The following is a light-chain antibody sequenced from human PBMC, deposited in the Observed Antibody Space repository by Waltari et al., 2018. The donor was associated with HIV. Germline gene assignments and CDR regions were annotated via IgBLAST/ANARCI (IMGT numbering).Light chain of an antibody. J-gene: IGKJ2*01. Sequence: VMIKPPLLLPVTPGGQASITCWCSQSLLHSNGHYYLDWYLQKPGQSPQLLIYLASNRASGVPDRFSGSGSDTDFTLKISRVEAEDVGVYYCMQPRQTPYTFGQGTQLEIK. CDR3: MQPRQTPYT. CDR2: LAS. V-gene: IGKV2-28*01. CDR1: QSLLHSNGHYY.